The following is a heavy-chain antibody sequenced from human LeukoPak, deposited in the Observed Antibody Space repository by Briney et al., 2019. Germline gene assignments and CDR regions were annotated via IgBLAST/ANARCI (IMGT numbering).Heavy chain of an antibody. CDR3: ARDMWFGELSSVFDY. CDR1: GFTVSNNY. D-gene: IGHD3-10*01. Sequence: GGSLRLSCAASGFTVSNNYMNWVRQAPGKGLEWVSVIYSGGSTYYADSVKGRFTISRDNSKNTLYLQMNSLRAEDTAVYYCARDMWFGELSSVFDYWGQGTLVTVSS. CDR2: IYSGGST. J-gene: IGHJ4*02. V-gene: IGHV3-66*01.